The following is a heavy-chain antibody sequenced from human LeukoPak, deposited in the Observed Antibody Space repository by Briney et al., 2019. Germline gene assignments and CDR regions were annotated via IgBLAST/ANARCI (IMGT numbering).Heavy chain of an antibody. CDR1: GGTFSSYA. CDR3: ARVSVIEYCSSASCHIERGWFDP. J-gene: IGHJ5*02. D-gene: IGHD2-2*02. Sequence: SVKVSCKASGGTFSSYAISWVRQAPGQGLEWMGGIIPIFGTANYAQKFQGRVTITADESTSTAYMELSSLRSEDTAVYYCARVSVIEYCSSASCHIERGWFDPWGRGTLVTVSS. V-gene: IGHV1-69*01. CDR2: IIPIFGTA.